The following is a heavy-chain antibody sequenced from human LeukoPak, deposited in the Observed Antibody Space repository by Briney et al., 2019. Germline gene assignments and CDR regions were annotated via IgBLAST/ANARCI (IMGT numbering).Heavy chain of an antibody. CDR2: IHPGDSDI. D-gene: IGHD3-3*01. Sequence: GESLKISCQGSGYIFTTYWIGWVRQMPGKGLEWMGIIHPGDSDIRYSPSFKGQVTISADKSISTAYLQWSNLKASDTAMYYCARQITISHFDYWGQGTLVTVSS. CDR3: ARQITISHFDY. CDR1: GYIFTTYW. J-gene: IGHJ4*02. V-gene: IGHV5-51*01.